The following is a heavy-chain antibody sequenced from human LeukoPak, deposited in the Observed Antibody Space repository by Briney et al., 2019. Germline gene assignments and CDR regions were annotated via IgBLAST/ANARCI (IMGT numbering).Heavy chain of an antibody. CDR3: ARDGGTAMANDAFDI. Sequence: QPGGSLRLSCAASGFTFSSYAMHWVRQAPGKGLEWVAVISCDGSNKYYADSVKGRFTISRDNSKNTLYLQMNSLRAEDTAVYYCARDGGTAMANDAFDIWGQGTVVTVSS. J-gene: IGHJ3*02. D-gene: IGHD5-18*01. CDR1: GFTFSSYA. V-gene: IGHV3-30-3*01. CDR2: ISCDGSNK.